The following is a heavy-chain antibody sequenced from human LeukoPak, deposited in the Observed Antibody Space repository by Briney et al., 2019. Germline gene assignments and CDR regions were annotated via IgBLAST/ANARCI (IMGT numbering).Heavy chain of an antibody. CDR2: FSGGGGSP. J-gene: IGHJ4*02. CDR1: GFTFSSYA. CDR3: AKGKVVPATIYDY. Sequence: GGSLRLSCAASGFTFSSYAMSWVRQAPGKGLEWVSGFSGGGGSPDYAHSVKGRFTISRDKSKNTLYLQMNSLRAEDTAIYYCAKGKVVPATIYDYWGQGTLVPVSS. D-gene: IGHD2-2*02. V-gene: IGHV3-23*01.